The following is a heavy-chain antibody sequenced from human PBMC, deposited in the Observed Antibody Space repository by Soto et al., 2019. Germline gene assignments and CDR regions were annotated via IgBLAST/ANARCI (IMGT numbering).Heavy chain of an antibody. V-gene: IGHV3-74*01. CDR2: INSDGSST. D-gene: IGHD3-16*01. CDR3: ARSATLMKLYYFDY. CDR1: GFTFSSYW. J-gene: IGHJ4*02. Sequence: EVQLVESGGGLVQPGGSLRLSCAASGFTFSSYWMHWVRQAPGKGLVWVSRINSDGSSTSYAYSVKGRYTISIDNAKNTLYLQMNSLRAEDTAVYYCARSATLMKLYYFDYWGQGTLVTVSS.